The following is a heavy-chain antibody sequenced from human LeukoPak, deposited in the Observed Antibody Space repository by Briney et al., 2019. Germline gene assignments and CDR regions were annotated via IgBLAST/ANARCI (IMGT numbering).Heavy chain of an antibody. V-gene: IGHV4-59*01. D-gene: IGHD3-22*01. CDR2: IYYSGST. Sequence: PSETLSLTCTVSGGSISSYYWGWIRQPPGKGLEWIGYIYYSGSTNYNPSLKSRVTISVDTSKNQFSLKLSSVTAADTAVYYCARGPYYYDSSGTAWDYWGQGTLVTVSS. CDR1: GGSISSYY. J-gene: IGHJ4*02. CDR3: ARGPYYYDSSGTAWDY.